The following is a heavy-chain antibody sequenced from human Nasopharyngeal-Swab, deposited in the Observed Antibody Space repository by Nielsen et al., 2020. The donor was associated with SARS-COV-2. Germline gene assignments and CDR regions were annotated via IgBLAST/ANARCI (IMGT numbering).Heavy chain of an antibody. CDR1: GFTFSSYS. J-gene: IGHJ6*02. D-gene: IGHD4-11*01. Sequence: GGSLRLSCAASGFTFSSYSMNRVRQAPGKGLEWISSISSSSSYIYYADSVKGRFTISRDNAKNSLYLQMNSLRAEDTAVYYCARRDTVTLYYYYYGMDVWGQGTTVTVSS. CDR2: ISSSSSYI. V-gene: IGHV3-21*01. CDR3: ARRDTVTLYYYYYGMDV.